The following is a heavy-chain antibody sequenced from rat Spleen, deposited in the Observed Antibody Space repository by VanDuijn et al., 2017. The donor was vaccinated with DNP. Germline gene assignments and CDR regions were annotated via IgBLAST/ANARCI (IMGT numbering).Heavy chain of an antibody. Sequence: EVRFQESGPGLVKPSESLSLTCSVTGYSITSNYWGWIRKFPGNQMEWMGYISYSGNTNYNPSLKSRISITRDTSKNQFFLQLNSVTTEDTATYYCARWVRYFDYWGQGTLVTVSS. CDR2: ISYSGNT. CDR1: GYSITSNY. D-gene: IGHD1-5*01. J-gene: IGHJ3*01. CDR3: ARWVRYFDY. V-gene: IGHV3-1*01.